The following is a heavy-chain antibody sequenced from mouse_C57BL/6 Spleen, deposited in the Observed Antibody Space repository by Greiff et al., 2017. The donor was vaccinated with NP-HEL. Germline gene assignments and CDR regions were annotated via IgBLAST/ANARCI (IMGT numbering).Heavy chain of an antibody. CDR3: ASPGNLGY. CDR2: ISDGGSYT. D-gene: IGHD2-1*01. Sequence: EVKVVESGGGLVKPGGSLKLSCAASGFTFSSYAMSWVRQTPEKRLEWVATISDGGSYTYYPDNVKGRFTISRDNAKNNLYLQMSHLKSEDTAMYYCASPGNLGYWGQGTTLTDSS. V-gene: IGHV5-4*03. CDR1: GFTFSSYA. J-gene: IGHJ2*01.